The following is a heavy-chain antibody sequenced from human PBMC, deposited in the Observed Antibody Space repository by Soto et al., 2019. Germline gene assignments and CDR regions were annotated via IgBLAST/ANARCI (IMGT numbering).Heavy chain of an antibody. CDR2: IYYSGST. J-gene: IGHJ5*02. D-gene: IGHD2-15*01. CDR1: GGSISSGGYY. V-gene: IGHV4-31*03. Sequence: SETLSLTCTVSGGSISSGGYYWSWIRQHPGKGLEWIGYIYYSGSTYYNPSLKSRVTISVDTSKNQFSLKLSSVTAADTAVYYCARARLKDIVVVVAATPPLWWFDPWGQGTLVTVSS. CDR3: ARARLKDIVVVVAATPPLWWFDP.